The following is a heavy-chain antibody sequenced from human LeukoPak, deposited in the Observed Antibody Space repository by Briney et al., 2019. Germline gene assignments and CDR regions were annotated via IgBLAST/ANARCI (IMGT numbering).Heavy chain of an antibody. D-gene: IGHD2-2*02. CDR2: ISSSGSTI. V-gene: IGHV3-11*01. Sequence: GRSLRLSCAASGFMFSDYGMHWVRQAPGKGLEWVSYISSSGSTIYYADSVKGRFTISRDNAKNSLYLQMNSLRAEDTAVYYCARSRGYCSSTSCYTLSVDYWGQGTLVTVSS. CDR3: ARSRGYCSSTSCYTLSVDY. J-gene: IGHJ4*02. CDR1: GFMFSDYG.